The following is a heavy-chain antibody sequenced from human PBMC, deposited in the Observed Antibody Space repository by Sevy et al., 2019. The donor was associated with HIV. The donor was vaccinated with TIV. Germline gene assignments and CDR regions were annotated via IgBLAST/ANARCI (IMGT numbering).Heavy chain of an antibody. J-gene: IGHJ4*02. D-gene: IGHD5-12*01. CDR2: ISSSSSYT. Sequence: GGSLRLSCAASGFTFSDYYMSWIRQAPGKGLEWVSYISSSSSYTNYADSVKGRFTISRDNAKNSLYLEMNSLRAEDTAVYYCARARWLQSNFDYWGQGTLVTVSS. CDR1: GFTFSDYY. V-gene: IGHV3-11*06. CDR3: ARARWLQSNFDY.